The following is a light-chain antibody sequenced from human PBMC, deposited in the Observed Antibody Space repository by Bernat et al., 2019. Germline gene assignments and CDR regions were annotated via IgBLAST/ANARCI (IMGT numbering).Light chain of an antibody. CDR1: QSISSN. CDR2: GAS. Sequence: EIVMTQSPGTLSVSPGERATLSCRASQSISSNLAWYQQKPGQAPRLLMYGASTRATGIPGRFSGDGSGTEFTLTISSLQSEDFAFYYCQQYNNWPTFGQGTKVEIK. V-gene: IGKV3-15*01. CDR3: QQYNNWPT. J-gene: IGKJ1*01.